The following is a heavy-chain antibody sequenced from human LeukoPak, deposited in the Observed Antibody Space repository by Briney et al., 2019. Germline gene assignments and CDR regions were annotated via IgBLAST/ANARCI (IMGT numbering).Heavy chain of an antibody. CDR3: ARHPLLWFGELLYEDY. V-gene: IGHV3-21*01. Sequence: PGGSLRLSCAASGFTFSSYSMNWVRQAPGKGLEWVSSISSSSSYIYYADSVKGRFTISRDNAKNSLYLQMSSLRAEDTAVYYCARHPLLWFGELLYEDYWGQGTLVTVSS. D-gene: IGHD3-10*01. J-gene: IGHJ4*02. CDR2: ISSSSSYI. CDR1: GFTFSSYS.